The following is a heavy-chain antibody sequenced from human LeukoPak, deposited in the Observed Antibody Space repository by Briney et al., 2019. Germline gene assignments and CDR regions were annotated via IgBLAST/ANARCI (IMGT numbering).Heavy chain of an antibody. CDR2: INDSGST. CDR1: GGSFSGHY. Sequence: PSETLSLTCEIYGGSFSGHYWSWIRQPPGKGLEWIGEINDSGSTNYRPSLKSRVIISVDTSKNQFSLKLSSLAAADTAVYYCAREAEEFLGQSHHYYYMDVWGKGTTVTVSS. CDR3: AREAEEFLGQSHHYYYMDV. J-gene: IGHJ6*03. D-gene: IGHD3-10*01. V-gene: IGHV4-34*01.